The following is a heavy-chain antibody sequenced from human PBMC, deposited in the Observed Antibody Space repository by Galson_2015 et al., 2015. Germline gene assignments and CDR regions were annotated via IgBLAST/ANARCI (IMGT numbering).Heavy chain of an antibody. D-gene: IGHD3-10*01. J-gene: IGHJ4*02. V-gene: IGHV4-39*07. Sequence: ETLSLTCTVSGGSISSSSDYWGWIRQPPGKGLEWIGSIYYSGSTYYNPSLKSQISISVDTSKNQFSLKLSSVTAADTAVYYCARDLRVMGLRGYFDYWGQGILVTVSS. CDR1: GGSISSSSDY. CDR3: ARDLRVMGLRGYFDY. CDR2: IYYSGST.